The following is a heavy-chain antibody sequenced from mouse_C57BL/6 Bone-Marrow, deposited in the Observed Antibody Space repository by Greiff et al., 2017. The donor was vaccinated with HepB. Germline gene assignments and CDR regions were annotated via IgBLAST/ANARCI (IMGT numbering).Heavy chain of an antibody. D-gene: IGHD2-5*01. J-gene: IGHJ1*03. Sequence: EVKLMESGPGLAKPSQTLSLTCSVTGYSITSDYWNWIRKFPGNKLEYMGYISYSGSTYYNPSLKSRISITRDTSKNQYYLQLNSVTTEDTATYYCARWASRAYYSNHWYFDVWGTGTTVTVSS. V-gene: IGHV3-8*01. CDR3: ARWASRAYYSNHWYFDV. CDR1: GYSITSDY. CDR2: ISYSGST.